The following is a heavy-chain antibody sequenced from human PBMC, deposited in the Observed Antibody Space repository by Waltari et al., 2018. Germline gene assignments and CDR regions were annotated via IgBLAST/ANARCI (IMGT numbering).Heavy chain of an antibody. J-gene: IGHJ4*02. Sequence: QVQLQQWGAGLLKPSETLSLTCAVYGGSFSGYYWSWIRQPPGKGLEWIGEINHSGSTKYNPSLKSRVTISVDTSKTQFARKRSSVTAADTAVYYCASQIQVVPAASFDYWGQGTLVTVSS. D-gene: IGHD2-2*01. CDR2: INHSGST. CDR1: GGSFSGYY. V-gene: IGHV4-34*01. CDR3: ASQIQVVPAASFDY.